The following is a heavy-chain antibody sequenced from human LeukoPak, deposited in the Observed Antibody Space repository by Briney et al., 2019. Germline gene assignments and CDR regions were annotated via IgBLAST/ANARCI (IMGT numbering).Heavy chain of an antibody. Sequence: SETLSLTCAVYGGSFSGYYWSWIRQPPGKGLEWIGEINHSGSTNYNPSLKSRVTISVDTSKNQFSLKLNSVTAADTAVYYCTREVGGYSSSWYGDYFDYWDQGTLVTVSS. CDR1: GGSFSGYY. CDR2: INHSGST. D-gene: IGHD6-13*01. CDR3: TREVGGYSSSWYGDYFDY. V-gene: IGHV4-34*01. J-gene: IGHJ4*02.